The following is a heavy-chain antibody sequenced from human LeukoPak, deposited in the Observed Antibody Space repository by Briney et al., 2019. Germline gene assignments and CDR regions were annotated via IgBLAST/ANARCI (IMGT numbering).Heavy chain of an antibody. Sequence: GESLKISCKGSGYSFTSYWIGWVRQMPGKGLEWMGIIYPGDSDTRYSPSFQGHVTISADKSISTAYLQWSSLKASDTAMYYCARLGVLRWYPYYFDYWGQGTLVTVSS. CDR2: IYPGDSDT. D-gene: IGHD4-23*01. CDR1: GYSFTSYW. V-gene: IGHV5-51*01. J-gene: IGHJ4*02. CDR3: ARLGVLRWYPYYFDY.